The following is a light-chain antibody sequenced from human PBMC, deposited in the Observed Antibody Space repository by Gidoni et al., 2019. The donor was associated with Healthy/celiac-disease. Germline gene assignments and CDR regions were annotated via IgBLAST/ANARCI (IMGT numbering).Light chain of an antibody. CDR1: KLGDKY. V-gene: IGLV3-1*01. J-gene: IGLJ1*01. CDR2: QDS. CDR3: QAWDSSTVV. Sequence: SYELTQPPSVSVSPGKTASITCSGDKLGDKYACWYHQKPGHSPVLVIYQDSTRPSGIPERFSGSNSGNTATLTISGTQAMDEADYYCQAWDSSTVVFGTGTKGTVL.